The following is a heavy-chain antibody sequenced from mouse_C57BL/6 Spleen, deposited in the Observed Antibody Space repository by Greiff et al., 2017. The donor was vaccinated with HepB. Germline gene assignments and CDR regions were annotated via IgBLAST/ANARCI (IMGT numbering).Heavy chain of an antibody. D-gene: IGHD2-4*01. V-gene: IGHV1-15*01. Sequence: VKLQESGAELVRPGASVTLSCKASGYTFTDYEMHWVKQTPVHGLEWIGAIDPETGGTAYNQKFKGKAILTADKSSSTAYIELRSLTSEDSAVYYCTRGRDYPYYYAMDYWGQGTSVTVSS. CDR1: GYTFTDYE. J-gene: IGHJ4*01. CDR3: TRGRDYPYYYAMDY. CDR2: IDPETGGT.